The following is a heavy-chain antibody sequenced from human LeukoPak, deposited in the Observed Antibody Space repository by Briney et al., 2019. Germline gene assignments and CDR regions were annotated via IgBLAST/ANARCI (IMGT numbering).Heavy chain of an antibody. CDR1: GGSFSDYY. J-gene: IGHJ5*02. D-gene: IGHD3-22*01. CDR2: IDYSGNT. Sequence: SETLSLTCALYGGSFSDYYWTWIRQPPGKGLEWIGEIDYSGNTNYNPSLKSRVTTSVETSKKQFSLRLNSVTAADTAVYYCARGHYYDSSGYYLNWFDPWSQGTLVTVSS. V-gene: IGHV4-34*01. CDR3: ARGHYYDSSGYYLNWFDP.